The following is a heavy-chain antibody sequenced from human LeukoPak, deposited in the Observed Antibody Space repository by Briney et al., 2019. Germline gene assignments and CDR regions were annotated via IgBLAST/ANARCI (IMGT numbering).Heavy chain of an antibody. CDR1: GFTFDDYA. Sequence: GRSLRLSCAASGFTFDDYAMHWVRQAPGKGLEWVSGISWNSGSIGYADSVKGRSTISRDNAKNSLYLQMNSLRAEDTALYYCAKALYDSSGQYDYWGQGTLVTVSS. CDR3: AKALYDSSGQYDY. D-gene: IGHD3-22*01. CDR2: ISWNSGSI. J-gene: IGHJ4*02. V-gene: IGHV3-9*01.